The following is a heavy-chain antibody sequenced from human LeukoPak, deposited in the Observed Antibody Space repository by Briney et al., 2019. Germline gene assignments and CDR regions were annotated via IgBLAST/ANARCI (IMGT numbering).Heavy chain of an antibody. V-gene: IGHV3-21*01. D-gene: IGHD3-9*01. Sequence: GGSLRLSCAASGFTFSSYSMNWVRQAPREGLEWVSSISTSSSYIYYADSVKGRFTISRDTAKSSLFLQMNSLRAEDTAMYYCARVTLTGYYAFDNWGQGTLVTVSS. CDR1: GFTFSSYS. CDR3: ARVTLTGYYAFDN. CDR2: ISTSSSYI. J-gene: IGHJ4*02.